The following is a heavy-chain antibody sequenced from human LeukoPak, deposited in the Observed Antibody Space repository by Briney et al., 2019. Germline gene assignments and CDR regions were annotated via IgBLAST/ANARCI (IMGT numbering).Heavy chain of an antibody. CDR1: GGSFSGYY. V-gene: IGHV4-34*01. D-gene: IGHD4-17*01. CDR2: INHSGST. CDR3: ARIGTTVTPFMDV. J-gene: IGHJ6*03. Sequence: PSKTLSLTCAVYGGSFSGYYWSWIRQPPGKGLEWIGEINHSGSTNYNPSLKSRVTISVDTSKNQFSLKLSSVTAADTAVYYCARIGTTVTPFMDVWGKGTTVTVSS.